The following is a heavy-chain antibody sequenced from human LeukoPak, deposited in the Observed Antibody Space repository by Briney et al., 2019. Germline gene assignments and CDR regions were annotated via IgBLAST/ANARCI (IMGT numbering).Heavy chain of an antibody. CDR3: ARHLVVPATTYYYYYMDV. V-gene: IGHV4-39*01. J-gene: IGHJ6*03. D-gene: IGHD2-2*01. Sequence: SQTLSLTCTVSGDSISSNYYYWGWIRQPPGKGLEWIGTVYFTGSPYYNPSLNSRVTISVDASETQFSLTLSSVTAADTAVYFCARHLVVPATTYYYYYMDVWGKGTTVTVSS. CDR2: VYFTGSP. CDR1: GDSISSNYYY.